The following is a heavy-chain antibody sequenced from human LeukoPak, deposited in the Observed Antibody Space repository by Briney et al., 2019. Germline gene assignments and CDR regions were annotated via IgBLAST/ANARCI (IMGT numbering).Heavy chain of an antibody. CDR3: AKDLISSGVDY. CDR1: GFTFSSYG. Sequence: GGSLRLSCAASGFTFSSYGMHWVRQAPGKGLEWVAFIRYDGSNKYYADSVKGRFTISRDNSKNTLYLQMNSLRAEDTAVYYCAKDLISSGVDYWGQGTLVTVSS. D-gene: IGHD3-3*01. J-gene: IGHJ4*02. CDR2: IRYDGSNK. V-gene: IGHV3-30*02.